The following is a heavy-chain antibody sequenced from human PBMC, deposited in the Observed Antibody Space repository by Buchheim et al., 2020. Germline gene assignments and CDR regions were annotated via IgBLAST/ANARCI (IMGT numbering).Heavy chain of an antibody. CDR3: ARALPAATSGVTDYYGMDV. V-gene: IGHV4-59*01. Sequence: QVQLQESGPGLVKPSETLSLTCTVSGGSISSYYWSWIRQPPGKGLEWIGYIYYSGSTNYNPSLKRRVTISVDTSQNQFSLKLSSVTAADTAVYYCARALPAATSGVTDYYGMDVWGQGTT. D-gene: IGHD5-12*01. CDR2: IYYSGST. CDR1: GGSISSYY. J-gene: IGHJ6*02.